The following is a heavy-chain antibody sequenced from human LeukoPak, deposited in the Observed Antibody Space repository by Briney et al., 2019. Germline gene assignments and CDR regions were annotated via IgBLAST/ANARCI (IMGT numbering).Heavy chain of an antibody. V-gene: IGHV4-34*01. D-gene: IGHD4-17*01. CDR3: AAMTTVTMYSYDS. CDR2: INHSGST. Sequence: PSETLSLTCAVYGGSFSGYYWSWIRQPPGKGLEWIGEINHSGSTNYNPSLKSRVTISVDSSTNHFSLRLTSVTAADTAIYYCAAMTTVTMYSYDSWGQGTLLTVSS. J-gene: IGHJ4*02. CDR1: GGSFSGYY.